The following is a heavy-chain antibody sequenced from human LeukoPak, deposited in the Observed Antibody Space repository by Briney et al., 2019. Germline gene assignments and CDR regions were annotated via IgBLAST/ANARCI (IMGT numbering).Heavy chain of an antibody. V-gene: IGHV1-69*13. CDR1: GGTFSSYA. Sequence: GASVKVSCKASGGTFSSYAISWVRQAPGQGLEWMGGIIPIFGTANYAQKFQGRVTITADESTSTAYMELSSLRSEDTAVYYCARDYPAYCGGDCYPGAGVFDPWGQGTLVTVSS. CDR3: ARDYPAYCGGDCYPGAGVFDP. D-gene: IGHD2-21*01. J-gene: IGHJ5*02. CDR2: IIPIFGTA.